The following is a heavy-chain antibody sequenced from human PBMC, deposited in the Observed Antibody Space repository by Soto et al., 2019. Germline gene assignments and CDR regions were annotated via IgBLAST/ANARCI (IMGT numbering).Heavy chain of an antibody. V-gene: IGHV1-3*01. Sequence: GASVKVSCKASGYTFSTYSMHWVRQAHGHSLEWMGWINGATGQTMSSQRFQDRVTITRDTSASTAYMELSGLGSEDTAVYYCERGKGMDEMYYSDGIDIWGQGTKVTVSS. CDR2: INGATGQT. J-gene: IGHJ3*02. CDR3: ERGKGMDEMYYSDGIDI. D-gene: IGHD3-16*01. CDR1: GYTFSTYS.